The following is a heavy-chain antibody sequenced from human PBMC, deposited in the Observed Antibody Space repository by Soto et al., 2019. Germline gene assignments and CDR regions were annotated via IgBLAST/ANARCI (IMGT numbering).Heavy chain of an antibody. V-gene: IGHV1-8*01. J-gene: IGHJ4*02. CDR1: GYTFSSYD. Sequence: QVQLVQSGAEVKKPGASVKVSCKASGYTFSSYDINWVRQATGQGLEWMGWMKPTSGNTGYAQKFQGRVTMTRDTSISTAYFELSSLRYQNTAVYYGVRSGYCTKAVSYFGDFDYWGQGTLVTVSS. CDR3: VRSGYCTKAVSYFGDFDY. D-gene: IGHD2-8*01. CDR2: MKPTSGNT.